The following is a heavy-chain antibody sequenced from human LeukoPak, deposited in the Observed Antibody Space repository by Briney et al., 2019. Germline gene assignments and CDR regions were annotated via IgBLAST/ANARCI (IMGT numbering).Heavy chain of an antibody. CDR1: GYSISNDYY. J-gene: IGHJ4*02. V-gene: IGHV4-38-2*02. D-gene: IGHD6-6*01. CDR2: IYHSGST. Sequence: SETLSLTCTVSGYSISNDYYWGWIRQPPGEGLEWIGSIYHSGSTNYNPSLKSRVTISVDTSKNQFSLKLSSVTAADTAVYYCARRVAARPFDYWGQGTLVTVSS. CDR3: ARRVAARPFDY.